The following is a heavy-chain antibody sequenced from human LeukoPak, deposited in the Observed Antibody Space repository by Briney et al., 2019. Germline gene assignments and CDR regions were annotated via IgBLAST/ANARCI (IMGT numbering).Heavy chain of an antibody. CDR3: AREDQLLDDAFDI. Sequence: ASVKVSCKASGGTFSSYAISWVRQAPGQGLEWMGWISAYNGNTKYAQKLQGRVTMTTDTSTSTAYMELRSLRSDDTAVYYCAREDQLLDDAFDIWGQGTMVTVSS. D-gene: IGHD2-2*01. J-gene: IGHJ3*02. CDR1: GGTFSSYA. V-gene: IGHV1-18*01. CDR2: ISAYNGNT.